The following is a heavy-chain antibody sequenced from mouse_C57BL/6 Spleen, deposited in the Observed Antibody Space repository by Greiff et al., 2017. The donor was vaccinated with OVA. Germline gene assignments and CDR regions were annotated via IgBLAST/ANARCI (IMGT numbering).Heavy chain of an antibody. CDR2: IYPRDGST. CDR1: GYTFTDHT. V-gene: IGHV1-78*01. D-gene: IGHD1-1*01. Sequence: QVQLQQSDAELVKPGASVKISCKVSGYTFTDHTIHWMKQRPEQGLEWIGYIYPRDGSTKYNEKFKGKATLTADKSSSTAYMQLNSLPSVDSAVYFCASYSYGSSYGYFDVWGTGTTVTVSS. CDR3: ASYSYGSSYGYFDV. J-gene: IGHJ1*03.